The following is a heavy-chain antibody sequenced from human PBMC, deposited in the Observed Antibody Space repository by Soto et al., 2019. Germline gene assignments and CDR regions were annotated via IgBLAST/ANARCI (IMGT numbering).Heavy chain of an antibody. D-gene: IGHD2-2*01. J-gene: IGHJ3*02. V-gene: IGHV5-51*01. Sequence: GESLKISCKGSGYSFTSYWIGWVRQMPGKGLEWMGIIYPGDSDTRYSPSLQGQVTISADKSISTAYLQWSSLKASDTAMYYCARPPIGTNDAFDIWGQGTMVTVSS. CDR1: GYSFTSYW. CDR2: IYPGDSDT. CDR3: ARPPIGTNDAFDI.